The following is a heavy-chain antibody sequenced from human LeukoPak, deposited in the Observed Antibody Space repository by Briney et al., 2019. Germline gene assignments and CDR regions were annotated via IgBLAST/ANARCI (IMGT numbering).Heavy chain of an antibody. V-gene: IGHV4-38-2*02. J-gene: IGHJ4*02. Sequence: SETLSLTCTVSGYSISSGYNWDWIRQPPGKGLEWIGSIYHSGSTFYNPSLKSRVTISVDTSKNQFSLKLSSVTAADTAVYYCARGQYLVYWGQGTLVTVSS. D-gene: IGHD2-2*01. CDR3: ARGQYLVY. CDR1: GYSISSGYN. CDR2: IYHSGST.